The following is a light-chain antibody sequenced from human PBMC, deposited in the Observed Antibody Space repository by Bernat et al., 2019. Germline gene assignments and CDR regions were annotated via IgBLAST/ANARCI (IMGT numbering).Light chain of an antibody. J-gene: IGKJ2*01. CDR2: GTS. CDR1: QSISSN. CDR3: KQYNNWPGT. V-gene: IGKV3-15*01. Sequence: EIVMTQSPGTLSVSPGKSATLSCRASQSISSNLAWYQQKPGQAPRVLIYGTSTRATGVPARFSGSGSGTEFTLTISSLQSEDFAVYYCKQYNNWPGTFGQGTKLEIK.